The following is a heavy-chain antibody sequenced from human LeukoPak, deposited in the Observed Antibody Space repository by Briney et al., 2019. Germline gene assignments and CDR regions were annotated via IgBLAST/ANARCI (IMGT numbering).Heavy chain of an antibody. CDR2: IYYTGST. V-gene: IGHV4-59*08. J-gene: IGHJ6*03. CDR3: ARVPYSTRLYYMDV. CDR1: GASITDYY. D-gene: IGHD6-13*01. Sequence: SETLSLTCTVSGASITDYYWSWIRQSPGKGLEWIGYIYYTGSTNYNPSLKSRVTMSLDTSKNQFSLKLNSVTSADTAVYYCARVPYSTRLYYMDVWGKGTTVTVSS.